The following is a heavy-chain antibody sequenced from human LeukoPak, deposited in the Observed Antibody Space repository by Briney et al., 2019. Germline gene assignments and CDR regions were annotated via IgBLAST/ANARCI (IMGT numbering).Heavy chain of an antibody. CDR1: GGSFSSSPYY. V-gene: IGHV4-39*07. CDR3: AKTGSSIAARPPDY. D-gene: IGHD6-6*01. CDR2: VYDSGST. Sequence: SETLSLTCTVSGGSFSSSPYYWGWIRQPPGKGLEWIGSVYDSGSTFYNPSLKSRVTISIDTFKNQFSLMLPSVTAADTAVYYCAKTGSSIAARPPDYWGQGTLVIVSS. J-gene: IGHJ4*02.